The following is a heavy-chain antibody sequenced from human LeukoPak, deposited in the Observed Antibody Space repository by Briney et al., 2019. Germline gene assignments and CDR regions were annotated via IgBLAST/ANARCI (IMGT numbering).Heavy chain of an antibody. V-gene: IGHV4-34*01. CDR1: GGPFSGYY. D-gene: IGHD5/OR15-5a*01. Sequence: SSETLSLTCAVYGGPFSGYYWTWIRQPPGKGLEWIGQINHVGSTNYNPSLKSRVTISVDTSKNQFSLKLSSVTAADTAVYYCARGASSPYAFDIWGQGTMVTVSS. CDR3: ARGASSPYAFDI. CDR2: INHVGST. J-gene: IGHJ3*02.